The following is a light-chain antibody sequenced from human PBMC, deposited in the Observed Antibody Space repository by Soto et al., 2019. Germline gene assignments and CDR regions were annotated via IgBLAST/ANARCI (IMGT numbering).Light chain of an antibody. Sequence: QSALTQPASVSGSPGQSITISCTGTSSDVGGYNYVSWYQQHPGTSPKLMIYEVSNRPSGVSNRFSGSKSGNTASLIISGLQAEDEGDYYCSSYTARSTGVFGGGTKLTVL. J-gene: IGLJ3*02. V-gene: IGLV2-14*01. CDR1: SSDVGGYNY. CDR2: EVS. CDR3: SSYTARSTGV.